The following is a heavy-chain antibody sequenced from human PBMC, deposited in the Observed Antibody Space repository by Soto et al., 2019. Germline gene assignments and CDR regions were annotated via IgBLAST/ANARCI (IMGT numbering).Heavy chain of an antibody. CDR3: ARDVIAARWFDY. CDR1: GGPVGSGSYY. V-gene: IGHV4-61*01. Sequence: WDTLSLTCNVSGGPVGSGSYYWSWIRQPPGKGLEWIGYIYYSGSTNYNPSLKSRVTISVDTSKNQFSLKLSSVTAADTAVYYCARDVIAARWFDYWGQGTLVTVSS. CDR2: IYYSGST. J-gene: IGHJ4*02. D-gene: IGHD6-6*01.